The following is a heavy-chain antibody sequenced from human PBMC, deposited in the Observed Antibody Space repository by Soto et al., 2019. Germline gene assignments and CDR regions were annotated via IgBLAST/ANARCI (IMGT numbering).Heavy chain of an antibody. CDR3: ARERYGSGTLFDY. Sequence: QVQLQESGPGLVKPSQTLSLTCTVSGGSISSGGYYWSWIRQHPGKGLERIGYINYSGSTYYNPSLKSRVTISVDTSKNQFSLKLSSVTAADTAVYYCARERYGSGTLFDYWGQGTLVTVSS. D-gene: IGHD3-10*01. CDR1: GGSISSGGYY. CDR2: INYSGST. V-gene: IGHV4-31*03. J-gene: IGHJ4*02.